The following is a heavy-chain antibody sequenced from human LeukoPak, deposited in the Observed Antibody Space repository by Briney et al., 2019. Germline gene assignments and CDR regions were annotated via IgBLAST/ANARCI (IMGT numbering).Heavy chain of an antibody. CDR3: ARLRGEFDY. Sequence: SETLSLTCTVSGGSISSYYWSWIRQPPGKGLEWIGYIYYSESTNYNPSLKSRVTISVDTSKNQFSLKLSSVTAADTAVYYCARLRGEFDYWGQGTLVTVSS. D-gene: IGHD3-3*01. CDR1: GGSISSYY. CDR2: IYYSEST. J-gene: IGHJ4*02. V-gene: IGHV4-59*01.